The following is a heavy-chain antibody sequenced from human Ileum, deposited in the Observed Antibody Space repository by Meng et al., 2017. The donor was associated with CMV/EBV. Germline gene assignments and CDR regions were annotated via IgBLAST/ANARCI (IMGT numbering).Heavy chain of an antibody. Sequence: QLVQSESEVKKPGASVKVSCKTSGDPFTNSGITWVRQAPGQGLEWMGWINTYNDNSNSAQKFQDRFTMTKDTSTRTAHMELRSLTSDDTAVYYCARVQLSGVFDYWGQGTLVTVSS. V-gene: IGHV1-18*01. CDR3: ARVQLSGVFDY. D-gene: IGHD1-26*01. CDR2: INTYNDNS. J-gene: IGHJ4*02. CDR1: GDPFTNSG.